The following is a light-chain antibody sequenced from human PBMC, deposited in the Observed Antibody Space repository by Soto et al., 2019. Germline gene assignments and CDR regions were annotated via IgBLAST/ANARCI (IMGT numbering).Light chain of an antibody. CDR3: QQAKSFHPN. CDR1: QAISSW. J-gene: IGKJ3*01. Sequence: DVQMTQSPSSVSASVGDRVTITCRASQAISSWLAWYQEKPGKAPKLLIFAPSNLQGGDPSRFSGTGSGTDFTVTISSLHPEYFRTHCWQQAKSFHPNFGPGT. V-gene: IGKV1-12*01. CDR2: APS.